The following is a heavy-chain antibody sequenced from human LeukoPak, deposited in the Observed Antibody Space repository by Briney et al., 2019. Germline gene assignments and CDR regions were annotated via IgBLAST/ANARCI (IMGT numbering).Heavy chain of an antibody. CDR3: TTGLRNAFDI. CDR1: GYILSKLS. V-gene: IGHV1-24*01. J-gene: IGHJ3*02. D-gene: IGHD3-16*01. CDR2: FDPEDGET. Sequence: ASVKVSCKVSGYILSKLSMHWVRQAPGKGLEWMGGFDPEDGETIYAQKFQGRVTMTDDISTDIAYMDLSSLRSEDTAVYYCTTGLRNAFDIWGQGTVVTVSS.